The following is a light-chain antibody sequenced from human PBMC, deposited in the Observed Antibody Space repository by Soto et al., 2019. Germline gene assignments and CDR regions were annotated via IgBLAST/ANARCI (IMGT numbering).Light chain of an antibody. V-gene: IGKV1-17*03. J-gene: IGKJ5*01. Sequence: DIQKTQSPSAMSAAVGDRVTINCRASQGISNYLAWFQQKPGKVPKRLIYDASSLQSGVPSRFSGSGSGTEFTLTISSLQPEDFATYYCLQHKSYPITFGQGTRLEIQ. CDR2: DAS. CDR1: QGISNY. CDR3: LQHKSYPIT.